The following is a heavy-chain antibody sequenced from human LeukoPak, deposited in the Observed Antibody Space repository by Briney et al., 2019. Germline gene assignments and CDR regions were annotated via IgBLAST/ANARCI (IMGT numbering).Heavy chain of an antibody. J-gene: IGHJ5*02. Sequence: PSETLSLTCTVSGGSFSSSYWSWVRQPPGKGLEWIAYIYCTGSTNYNPSLKGRVTISLDTSKNQFSLKLSSVTAADTAVYYCARGTSGSYYGVWFDPWGQGTLVTVSS. V-gene: IGHV4-59*01. D-gene: IGHD1-26*01. CDR1: GGSFSSSY. CDR3: ARGTSGSYYGVWFDP. CDR2: IYCTGST.